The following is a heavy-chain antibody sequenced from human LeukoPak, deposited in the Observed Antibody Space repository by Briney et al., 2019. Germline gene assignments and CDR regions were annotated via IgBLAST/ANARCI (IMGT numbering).Heavy chain of an antibody. CDR2: ISSSSSTI. CDR1: GFTFSSYS. Sequence: GGSLRLSCAASGFTFSSYSMNWVRQAPGKGLEWVSYISSSSSTIYYADSVKGRFTISRDNAKKSLYLQMNSLRAEDTAVYYCARYTDYDILTGGRGWFDPWGQGTLVTVSS. V-gene: IGHV3-48*01. J-gene: IGHJ5*02. D-gene: IGHD3-9*01. CDR3: ARYTDYDILTGGRGWFDP.